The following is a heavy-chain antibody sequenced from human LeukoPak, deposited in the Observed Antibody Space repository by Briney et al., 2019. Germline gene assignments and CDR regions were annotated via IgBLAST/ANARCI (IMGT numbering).Heavy chain of an antibody. CDR1: GFTFSSYA. V-gene: IGHV3-23*01. J-gene: IGHJ4*02. D-gene: IGHD4-17*01. CDR3: TTFTVPKN. CDR2: ISGSGGST. Sequence: GGSLRLSCAASGFTFSSYAMSWVRQAPGKGLEWVSAISGSGGSTYYADSVKGRFTISRDNSKNTLYLQMNSLKIEDTAAYYCTTFTVPKNWGQGTLVTVSS.